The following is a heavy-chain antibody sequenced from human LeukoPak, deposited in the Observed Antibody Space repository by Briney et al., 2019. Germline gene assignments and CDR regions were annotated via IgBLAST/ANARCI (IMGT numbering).Heavy chain of an antibody. Sequence: QAGGSLRLSCAASGFTFDDYAMHWVRQAPGKGLEWVSDISWNSGNIGYADSVKGRFTISRDNAKNSLYLQMNSLRAEDTAVYYCARDRSGAVAGPDYYYYYMDVWGKGTTVTVSS. V-gene: IGHV3-9*01. CDR2: ISWNSGNI. D-gene: IGHD6-19*01. CDR1: GFTFDDYA. CDR3: ARDRSGAVAGPDYYYYYMDV. J-gene: IGHJ6*03.